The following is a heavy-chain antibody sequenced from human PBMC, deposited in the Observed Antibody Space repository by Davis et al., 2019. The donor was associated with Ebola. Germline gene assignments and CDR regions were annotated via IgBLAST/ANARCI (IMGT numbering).Heavy chain of an antibody. Sequence: GGSLRLSCAASGFTFSSYSMNWVRQAPGKGLEWVSSISSSSSYIYYADSVKGRFTISRDNSKNTLYLQMNSLRAEDTAVYYCAKDGSGYDPRGPRYYYYGMDVWGQGTTVTVSS. CDR1: GFTFSSYS. D-gene: IGHD5-12*01. J-gene: IGHJ6*02. V-gene: IGHV3-21*01. CDR3: AKDGSGYDPRGPRYYYYGMDV. CDR2: ISSSSSYI.